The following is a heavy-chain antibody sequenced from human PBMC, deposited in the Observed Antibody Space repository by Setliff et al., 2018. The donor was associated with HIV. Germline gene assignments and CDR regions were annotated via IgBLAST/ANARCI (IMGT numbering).Heavy chain of an antibody. CDR3: ARGWHSTSPNSYFDY. J-gene: IGHJ4*02. D-gene: IGHD6-6*01. Sequence: GSVKVSCKASGYSFTDYAMNWVRQAPGQGLEWMGWINIGNGDTKYSQDFHDRVTISRDTPATTVYMELSSLRSDDMAVYYCARGWHSTSPNSYFDYWGQGSLVTVS. CDR2: INIGNGDT. CDR1: GYSFTDYA. V-gene: IGHV1-3*03.